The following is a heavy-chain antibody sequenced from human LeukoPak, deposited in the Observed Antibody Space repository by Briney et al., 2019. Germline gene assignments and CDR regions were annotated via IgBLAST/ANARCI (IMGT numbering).Heavy chain of an antibody. Sequence: GGSLRLSCAASGFTFSSYWMSWVRQAPGKGLGWVANIKQDGSEKYYVDSVKGRFTISSDNAKNSLYLQMNSLRAEDTAVYYCARARDYDSTDFDYWGQGTLVTVSS. CDR1: GFTFSSYW. CDR2: IKQDGSEK. D-gene: IGHD3-22*01. J-gene: IGHJ4*02. V-gene: IGHV3-7*01. CDR3: ARARDYDSTDFDY.